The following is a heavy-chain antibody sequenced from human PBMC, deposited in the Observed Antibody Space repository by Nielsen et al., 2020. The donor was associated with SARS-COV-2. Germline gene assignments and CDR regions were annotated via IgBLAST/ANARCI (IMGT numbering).Heavy chain of an antibody. V-gene: IGHV1-69*13. Sequence: SVKVSCKASGGTFSSYAISWVRQAPGQGLEWMGGIIPIFGIPNYAQRFQGRVTITADESTSTAYMELSSLRSDDTAVYYCARRGEGYGDYYGMDVWGQGTTVTVSS. CDR2: IIPIFGIP. CDR1: GGTFSSYA. CDR3: ARRGEGYGDYYGMDV. J-gene: IGHJ6*02. D-gene: IGHD3-16*01.